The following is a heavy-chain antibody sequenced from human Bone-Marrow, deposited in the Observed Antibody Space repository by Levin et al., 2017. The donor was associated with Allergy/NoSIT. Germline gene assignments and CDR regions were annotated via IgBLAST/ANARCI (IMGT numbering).Heavy chain of an antibody. Sequence: ASVKVSCAASGFTFSSYAMSWVRQAPGKGLEWVSAISGSGGSTYYADSVKGRFTISRDNSKNTLYLQMNSLRAEDTAVYYCAKEIPYYYDSSGYSWGQGTLVTVSS. CDR1: GFTFSSYA. V-gene: IGHV3-23*01. D-gene: IGHD3-22*01. J-gene: IGHJ4*02. CDR3: AKEIPYYYDSSGYS. CDR2: ISGSGGST.